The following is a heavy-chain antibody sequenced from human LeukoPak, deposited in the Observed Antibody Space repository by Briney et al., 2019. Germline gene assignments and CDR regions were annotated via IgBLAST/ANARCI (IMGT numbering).Heavy chain of an antibody. V-gene: IGHV1-8*03. Sequence: ASVKVSCKASGYTFTSYDINWVRQATGQGLEWMGWMNPNSGNTGYAQKFQGRVTITRNTSISTAYMELSSLRSEDTAMYYCARGGSSGWYGVEAFDIWGQGTMVTVSS. CDR3: ARGGSSGWYGVEAFDI. CDR2: MNPNSGNT. D-gene: IGHD6-19*01. J-gene: IGHJ3*02. CDR1: GYTFTSYD.